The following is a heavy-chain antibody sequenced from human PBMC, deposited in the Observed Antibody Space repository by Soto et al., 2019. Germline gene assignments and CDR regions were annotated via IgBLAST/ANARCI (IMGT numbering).Heavy chain of an antibody. D-gene: IGHD2-2*01. J-gene: IGHJ6*02. CDR2: IYHSGST. CDR1: GGSISRSNW. CDR3: ARVVGGYYYGMDV. Sequence: QVQLQESGPGLVKPSGTLSLTCAVSGGSISRSNWWSWVRQPPGKGLEWIGEIYHSGSTNYNPSLTSRVTLSVDKSKNQFSLKLSSVTAADTAVYYCARVVGGYYYGMDVWGQGTTVTVSS. V-gene: IGHV4-4*02.